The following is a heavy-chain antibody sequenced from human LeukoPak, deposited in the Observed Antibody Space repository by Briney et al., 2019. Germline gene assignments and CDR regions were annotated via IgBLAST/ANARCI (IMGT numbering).Heavy chain of an antibody. D-gene: IGHD5-18*01. Sequence: ASVKVSCKASGGTFSSYAISWVRQAPGQGLEWMGGIIPIFGTANYAQKFQGRVTITADESTSTAYMELSSLRSEDTAVYYCARVGLWDKVFDYWGQGTLVTVSS. CDR1: GGTFSSYA. J-gene: IGHJ4*02. CDR2: IIPIFGTA. V-gene: IGHV1-69*01. CDR3: ARVGLWDKVFDY.